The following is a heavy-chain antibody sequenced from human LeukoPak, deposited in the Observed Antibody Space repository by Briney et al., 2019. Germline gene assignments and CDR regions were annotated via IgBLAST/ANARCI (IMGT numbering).Heavy chain of an antibody. J-gene: IGHJ4*02. Sequence: ASVKVSCKASGYTFTSYGISRVRQAPGQGLEWMGWISAYNGNTNYAQKLQGRVTMTTDTSTSTAYMELRSLRSDDTAIYYCAKDGLCPSVCPTKIDVAGYVDSWGQGTLVTVSS. CDR1: GYTFTSYG. D-gene: IGHD6-19*01. CDR2: ISAYNGNT. CDR3: AKDGLCPSVCPTKIDVAGYVDS. V-gene: IGHV1-18*01.